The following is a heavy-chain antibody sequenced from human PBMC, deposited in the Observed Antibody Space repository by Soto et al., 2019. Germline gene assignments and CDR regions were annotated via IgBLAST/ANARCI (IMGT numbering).Heavy chain of an antibody. CDR1: GGSISSSSYY. CDR2: IYYSGST. CDR3: ARHVRYYFDY. J-gene: IGHJ4*02. Sequence: SETLSLTCTVSGGSISSSSYYWGWIRQPPGKGLEWIGSIYYSGSTYYNPSLKSRVTISVDTSKNQFSLKLSSVTAADTAVYYCARHVRYYFDYWGQGTLVTVSS. V-gene: IGHV4-39*01.